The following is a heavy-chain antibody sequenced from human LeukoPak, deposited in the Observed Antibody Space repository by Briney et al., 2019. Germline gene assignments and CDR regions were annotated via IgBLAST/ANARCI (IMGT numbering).Heavy chain of an antibody. CDR3: ARSLLAHDAFDI. J-gene: IGHJ3*02. Sequence: PGGSLRLSCAASGFTFSDYYMSWICQAPGKRVEWVSYISSSVSTIYYAGAVKGRFTISRDNAKNSLYLQMNSLRAEDTAVYYCARSLLAHDAFDIWGQGTMVTVSS. CDR1: GFTFSDYY. V-gene: IGHV3-11*04. D-gene: IGHD3-3*01. CDR2: ISSSVSTI.